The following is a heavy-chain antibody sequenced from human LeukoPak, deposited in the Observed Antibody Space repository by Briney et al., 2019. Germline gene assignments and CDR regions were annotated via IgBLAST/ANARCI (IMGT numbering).Heavy chain of an antibody. Sequence: GASVKVSCKASGYTFTGYYMHWVRQAPGQGLEWMGWINPNSGGTNYAQKFQGRVTMTRDTSISTAYMELSRLRSDDTAVYYCARVSGPHKDIVVVPAALGDYYYGMDVWGQGTTVTASS. V-gene: IGHV1-2*02. CDR3: ARVSGPHKDIVVVPAALGDYYYGMDV. D-gene: IGHD2-2*01. CDR2: INPNSGGT. CDR1: GYTFTGYY. J-gene: IGHJ6*02.